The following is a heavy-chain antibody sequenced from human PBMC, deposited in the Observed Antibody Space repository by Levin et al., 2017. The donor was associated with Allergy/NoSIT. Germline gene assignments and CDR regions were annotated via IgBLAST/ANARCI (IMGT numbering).Heavy chain of an antibody. J-gene: IGHJ3*02. CDR1: GFTFGDYA. V-gene: IGHV3-49*03. D-gene: IGHD2-15*01. CDR3: TRDAYCSGGSCYYDAFDI. CDR2: IRSKAYGGTT. Sequence: GESLKISCTASGFTFGDYAMSWFRQAPGKGLEWVGFIRSKAYGGTTEYAASVKGRFTISRDDSKSIAYLQMNSLKTEDTAVYYCTRDAYCSGGSCYYDAFDIWGQGTMVTVSS.